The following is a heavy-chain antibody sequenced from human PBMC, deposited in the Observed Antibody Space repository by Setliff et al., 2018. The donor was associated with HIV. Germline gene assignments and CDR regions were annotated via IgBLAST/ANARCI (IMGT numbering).Heavy chain of an antibody. D-gene: IGHD2-21*02. Sequence: PGGSLILSCAASGFTFSDYWMSWVRQAPGKGLQWVANIRQDGSDKYYVDSLRGRFIIFRDNAKNSLYPQINSLRAEDTAVYYCARDRTVVTPIFNYYNGLDVWGQGTTVTVS. CDR1: GFTFSDYW. J-gene: IGHJ6*02. CDR3: ARDRTVVTPIFNYYNGLDV. V-gene: IGHV3-7*01. CDR2: IRQDGSDK.